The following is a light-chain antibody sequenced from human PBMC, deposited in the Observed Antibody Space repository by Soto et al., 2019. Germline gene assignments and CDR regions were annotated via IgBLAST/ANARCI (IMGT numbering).Light chain of an antibody. CDR3: SLYTSRSSWV. CDR1: SSNVGGYNY. Sequence: QSALTQPASVSGSPGQSITISCTGTSSNVGGYNYVSWYQQHPGKAPKLMIYEVSHRPSGVSNRFSGSKSGNTASLTISGLQAEDEADYYCSLYTSRSSWVFGGGTKLTVL. V-gene: IGLV2-14*01. CDR2: EVS. J-gene: IGLJ3*02.